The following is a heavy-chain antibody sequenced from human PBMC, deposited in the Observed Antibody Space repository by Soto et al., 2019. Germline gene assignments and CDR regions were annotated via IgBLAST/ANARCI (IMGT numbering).Heavy chain of an antibody. J-gene: IGHJ6*01. D-gene: IGHD4-4*01. V-gene: IGHV3-21*02. Sequence: EVQLVQSGGGLVKPGGSLRLSCAASGFTFSTFSMDWVRHAPGQGLEWVSSISSRSSYIYYADSVRGRFTVSRDNANNLLYLQMNSLRAEDTAVYYCARQVPYSSHRMDVW. CDR3: ARQVPYSSHRMDV. CDR2: ISSRSSYI. CDR1: GFTFSTFS.